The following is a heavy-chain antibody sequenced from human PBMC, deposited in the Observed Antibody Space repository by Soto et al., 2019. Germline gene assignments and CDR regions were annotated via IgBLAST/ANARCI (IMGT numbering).Heavy chain of an antibody. J-gene: IGHJ3*02. V-gene: IGHV1-69*01. CDR2: IIPIFGTA. CDR3: ARDREGSDYHDSSGYYEDAFDI. Sequence: QVQLVQSGAEVKKPGASVKVSCKASGGTFSSYAISWVRQAPGQGLEWMGGIIPIFGTANYAQKFQGRVTITADESTSTAYMELSSLRSEDTAVYYCARDREGSDYHDSSGYYEDAFDIWGQGTMVTVSS. CDR1: GGTFSSYA. D-gene: IGHD3-22*01.